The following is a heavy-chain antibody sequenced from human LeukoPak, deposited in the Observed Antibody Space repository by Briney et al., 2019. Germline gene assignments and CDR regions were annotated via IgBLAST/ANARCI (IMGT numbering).Heavy chain of an antibody. CDR3: VRAAHDSGGYLRYYFDY. J-gene: IGHJ4*02. V-gene: IGHV7-4-1*02. Sequence: GASVKVSCKASGYTFTTYATNWVRQAPGQGLEWMGWINTDTGKSTYAQGFTGRFVFSLDTSVSTAYLQISSLKAEDTAVYYCVRAAHDSGGYLRYYFDYWGQGTLVTVSS. CDR1: GYTFTTYA. CDR2: INTDTGKS. D-gene: IGHD3-22*01.